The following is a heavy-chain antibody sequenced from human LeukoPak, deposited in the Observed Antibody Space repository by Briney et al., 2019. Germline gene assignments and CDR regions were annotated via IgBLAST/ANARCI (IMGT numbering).Heavy chain of an antibody. CDR3: AKDSHASRNFDY. CDR2: ISYDGSNK. CDR1: GFTFSSYG. Sequence: PERSLRLSCAASGFTFSSYGMHWVRQAPGKGLEWVAVISYDGSNKYYADSVKGRFTISRDNSKNTLYLQMNSLRAEDTAVYYCAKDSHASRNFDYWGQGTLVTVSS. J-gene: IGHJ4*02. V-gene: IGHV3-30*18. D-gene: IGHD2-2*01.